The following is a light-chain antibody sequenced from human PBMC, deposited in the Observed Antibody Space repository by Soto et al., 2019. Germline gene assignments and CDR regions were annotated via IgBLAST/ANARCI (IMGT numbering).Light chain of an antibody. CDR3: SSYTSSSAVV. J-gene: IGLJ2*01. CDR1: SSDVGGYNY. CDR2: DVS. V-gene: IGLV2-14*01. Sequence: ALTQPASVSGSPGQSITISCTGTSSDVGGYNYVSWYQQHPGKAPKLMIYDVSNRPSGVSNRFSGSKSGNTASLTISGLQAEDVADYYCSSYTSSSAVVFGGGPTLTVL.